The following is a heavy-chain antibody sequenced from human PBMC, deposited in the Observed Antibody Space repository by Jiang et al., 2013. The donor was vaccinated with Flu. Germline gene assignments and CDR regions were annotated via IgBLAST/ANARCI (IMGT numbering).Heavy chain of an antibody. D-gene: IGHD6-6*01. CDR1: GGTFSSYA. CDR2: IIPILGIA. Sequence: GAEVKKPGSSVKVSCKASGGTFSSYAISWVRQAPGQGLEWMGRIIPILGIANYAQKFQGRVTITADKSTSTAYMELSSLRSEDTAVYYCARDESPKVRTYSLGQLVHWFDPWGQGTLVTVSS. CDR3: ARDESPKVRTYSLGQLVHWFDP. J-gene: IGHJ5*02. V-gene: IGHV1-69*04.